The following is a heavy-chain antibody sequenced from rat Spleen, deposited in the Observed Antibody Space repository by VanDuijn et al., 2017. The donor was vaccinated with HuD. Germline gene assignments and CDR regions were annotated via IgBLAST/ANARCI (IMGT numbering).Heavy chain of an antibody. Sequence: EVQLVESGGGLVQPGRSLKLSCAASGFTFSNYGMAWVRQTPTKGLQWVAAITPSGLTTHYRDSMKGRFTISRENAKATLYLQMHSLRSEDTATYYCATAGSRVSRFAYWGQGTLVTVSS. CDR2: ITPSGLTT. D-gene: IGHD1-4*01. V-gene: IGHV5-19*01. CDR3: ATAGSRVSRFAY. CDR1: GFTFSNYG. J-gene: IGHJ3*01.